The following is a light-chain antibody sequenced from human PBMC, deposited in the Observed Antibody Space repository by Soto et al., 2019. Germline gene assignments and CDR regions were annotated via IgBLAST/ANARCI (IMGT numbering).Light chain of an antibody. Sequence: EIVLTQSPATLSLSTGARATLSCRASQSVARYLAWYQQRPGQAPRLLIYDASNRATGIPARFSGSGSGTDFTLSISRLEPEDFAVYYCQHRTSWPGTFGQGSKLEIK. CDR1: QSVARY. V-gene: IGKV3-11*01. CDR3: QHRTSWPGT. J-gene: IGKJ2*01. CDR2: DAS.